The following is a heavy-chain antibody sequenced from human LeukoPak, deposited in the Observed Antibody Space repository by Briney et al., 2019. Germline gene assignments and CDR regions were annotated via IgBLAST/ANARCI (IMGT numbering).Heavy chain of an antibody. CDR3: ARGRTGDYVWGSYRYFDY. CDR1: GGSFSGYY. CDR2: INHSGST. J-gene: IGHJ4*02. D-gene: IGHD3-16*02. Sequence: SETLSLTCAVYGGSFSGYYWSWIRQPPGKGLEWIGEINHSGSTNYNPSLTSRATISVDTSKNQFSLKLSSVPAADTAVYYCARGRTGDYVWGSYRYFDYWGQGTLVTVSS. V-gene: IGHV4-34*01.